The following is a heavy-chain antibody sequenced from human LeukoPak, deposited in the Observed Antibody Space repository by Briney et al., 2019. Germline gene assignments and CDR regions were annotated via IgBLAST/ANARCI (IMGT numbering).Heavy chain of an antibody. CDR1: GGSISSSSYS. Sequence: SETLSLTCTVSGGSISSSSYSWGWIRQPPGKGLEWIGSIYYSGSTYYNPSLKSRVTISVDTSKNQFSLKLSSVTAADTAVYYCARHQVSGILYYGMDVWGQGTTVTVSS. V-gene: IGHV4-39*01. J-gene: IGHJ6*02. CDR3: ARHQVSGILYYGMDV. CDR2: IYYSGST.